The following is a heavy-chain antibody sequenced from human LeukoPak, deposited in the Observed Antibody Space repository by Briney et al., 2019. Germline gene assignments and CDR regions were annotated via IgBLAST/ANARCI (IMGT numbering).Heavy chain of an antibody. CDR1: GFTFSSYS. D-gene: IGHD1-1*01. CDR3: ARLLTTYFDY. J-gene: IGHJ4*02. V-gene: IGHV3-48*04. CDR2: ISSSSSTI. Sequence: GGSLRLSCAASGFTFSSYSMNWVRQAPGKGLEWVSYISSSSSTIYYADSVKGRFTISRDNAKNPLYLQMNSLRAEDTAVYYCARLLTTYFDYWGQGTLVTVSS.